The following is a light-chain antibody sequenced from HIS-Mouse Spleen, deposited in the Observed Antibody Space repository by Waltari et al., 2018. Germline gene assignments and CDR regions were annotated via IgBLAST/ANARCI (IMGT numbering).Light chain of an antibody. CDR1: QSLLHSNGYNY. Sequence: DIVMTQSPISLPVTSGEPASISCRSSQSLLHSNGYNYLDWYLQKPGQSPQLLIYLGSNRASGVPDRFSGSGSGTDFTLKISRVEAEDVGVYYCMQALQTPRTFGQGTKVEIK. CDR2: LGS. V-gene: IGKV2-28*01. CDR3: MQALQTPRT. J-gene: IGKJ1*01.